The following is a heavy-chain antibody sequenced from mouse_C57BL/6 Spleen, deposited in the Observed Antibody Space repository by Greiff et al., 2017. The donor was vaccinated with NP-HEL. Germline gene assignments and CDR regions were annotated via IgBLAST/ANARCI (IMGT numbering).Heavy chain of an antibody. CDR3: TSGITTGAMDY. J-gene: IGHJ4*01. D-gene: IGHD1-1*01. CDR1: GYTFTDYE. Sequence: QVQLQQSGAELVRPGASVTLSCKASGYTFTDYEMHWVKQTPVHGLEWIGAIDPETGGTAYNQKFKGKAILTADKSSSTAYMELRSLTSEDSAVYYCTSGITTGAMDYWGQGTSVTVSS. CDR2: IDPETGGT. V-gene: IGHV1-15*01.